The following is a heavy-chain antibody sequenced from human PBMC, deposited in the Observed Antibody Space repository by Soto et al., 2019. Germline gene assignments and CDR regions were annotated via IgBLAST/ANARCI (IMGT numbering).Heavy chain of an antibody. CDR1: GFTLSGYA. J-gene: IGHJ6*03. CDR2: ISSNGVGT. Sequence: EVQLAESGGGLAQPGGSLRLSCAASGFTLSGYARDWVRQAPGQGLEYVSGISSNGVGTYYANSVQGRFTISRDNSKNTVYLQMGSLRPEDMAVYYCARRARPDFYYMDVWGKGTTVTVSS. V-gene: IGHV3-64*01. CDR3: ARRARPDFYYMDV. D-gene: IGHD6-6*01.